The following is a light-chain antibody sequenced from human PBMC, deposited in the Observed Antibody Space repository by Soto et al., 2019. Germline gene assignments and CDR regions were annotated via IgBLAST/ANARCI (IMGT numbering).Light chain of an antibody. J-gene: IGLJ1*01. CDR1: SSNIGSNT. V-gene: IGLV1-44*01. CDR2: NND. Sequence: QSVLTQPPSASGTPGQRVTISCSGSSSNIGSNTVDWYQQLPGTAPKLLISNNDQRPSGVPDRFSGSKSGTSASLAIRGLQAEDEADYYCAAWEDSPKGDVVGTGTKLTVL. CDR3: AAWEDSPKGDV.